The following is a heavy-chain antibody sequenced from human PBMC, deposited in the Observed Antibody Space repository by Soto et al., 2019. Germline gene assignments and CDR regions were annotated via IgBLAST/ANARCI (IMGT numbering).Heavy chain of an antibody. V-gene: IGHV4-39*01. CDR3: RSSSRYSTDV. CDR1: GGSITSSSY. Sequence: QLQLQESGPGLVKPSETLSLSCTVSGGSITSSSYWGWIRQPPGKGLEWIGSIYSTGNTYYNPSLKGRVTISADTSTIQFSLNLSSVTAADTAVYYCRSSSRYSTDVWGQGTTVYVSS. CDR2: IYSTGNT. D-gene: IGHD6-13*01. J-gene: IGHJ6*02.